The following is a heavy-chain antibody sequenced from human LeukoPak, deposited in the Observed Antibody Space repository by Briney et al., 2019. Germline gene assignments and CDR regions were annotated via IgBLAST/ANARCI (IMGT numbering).Heavy chain of an antibody. J-gene: IGHJ3*02. CDR2: ISGSGGST. CDR1: GFTFSSYA. Sequence: GGSPRLSCAASGFTFSSYAMSWVRQAPGKGLEWVSAISGSGGSTYYADSAKGRFTISRDNSKNTLYLQMNSLRAEDTAVYYCAKAPRYSSGWYQGEAFDIWGQGTMVTVSS. D-gene: IGHD6-19*01. V-gene: IGHV3-23*01. CDR3: AKAPRYSSGWYQGEAFDI.